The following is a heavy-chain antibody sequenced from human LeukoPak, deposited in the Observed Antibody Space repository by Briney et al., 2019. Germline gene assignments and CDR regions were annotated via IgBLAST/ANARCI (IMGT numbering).Heavy chain of an antibody. CDR3: ARDCDTSGCDF. D-gene: IGHD3-22*01. V-gene: IGHV3-74*01. Sequence: GGSLRLSCAASGFTLSDYWTHWVRQAPGKGLVWVSRISTDGSSTTNADSVKGRFTISRDNAKNMVYLQMNSLRVEDTAVYYCARDCDTSGCDFWGQGTLVTVSS. CDR2: ISTDGSST. CDR1: GFTLSDYW. J-gene: IGHJ4*02.